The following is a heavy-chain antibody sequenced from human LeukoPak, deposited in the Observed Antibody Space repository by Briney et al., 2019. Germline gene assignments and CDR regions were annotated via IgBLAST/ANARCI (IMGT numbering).Heavy chain of an antibody. CDR2: ISAYNGNT. V-gene: IGHV1-18*04. D-gene: IGHD2-2*01. CDR1: GYTFTSYG. CDR3: ASSMAEVPAAI. Sequence: ASVKVSCKASGYTFTSYGISWVRQAPGQGLEWMGWISAYNGNTNYAQRLQGRVTMTTDTSTSTAYMELRSLRSDDTAVYYCASSMAEVPAAIWGQGTLVTVSS. J-gene: IGHJ4*02.